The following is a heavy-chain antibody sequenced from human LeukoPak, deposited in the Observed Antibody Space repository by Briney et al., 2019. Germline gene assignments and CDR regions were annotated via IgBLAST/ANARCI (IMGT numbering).Heavy chain of an antibody. J-gene: IGHJ6*02. CDR2: INPNSGGT. CDR1: GYTFTGYY. Sequence: ASVKVSCEASGYTFTGYYMHWVRQAPGQGLESMGWINPNSGGTNYARKFQGRVTMTRDTSISTAYMELSRLRSDDTAVYYCARVIAAAGTKYYYYYGMDVWGQGTTVTVSS. V-gene: IGHV1-2*02. CDR3: ARVIAAAGTKYYYYYGMDV. D-gene: IGHD6-13*01.